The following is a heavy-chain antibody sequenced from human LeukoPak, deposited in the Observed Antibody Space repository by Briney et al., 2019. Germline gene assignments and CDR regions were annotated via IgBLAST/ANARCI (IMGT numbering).Heavy chain of an antibody. CDR2: IYHNGST. J-gene: IGHJ4*02. V-gene: IGHV4-38-2*02. Sequence: SETLSLTCTVSVYSLSSGYYWGWIRQPPGKGLEWIGSIYHNGSTYYNPSLKSSITILEDTSKNQFSLKFSSVTAADTAVYYCGDSRLYDYFDDWGQGTLVTVSS. D-gene: IGHD3-10*01. CDR3: GDSRLYDYFDD. CDR1: VYSLSSGYY.